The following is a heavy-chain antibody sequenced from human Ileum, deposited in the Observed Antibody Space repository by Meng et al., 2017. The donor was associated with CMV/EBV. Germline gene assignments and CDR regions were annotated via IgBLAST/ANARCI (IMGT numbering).Heavy chain of an antibody. CDR1: GFTFSSYA. D-gene: IGHD3-10*01. V-gene: IGHV3-48*04. CDR2: ISSSISTT. CDR3: ARGSYGSGSFYPQPFGY. Sequence: GESLKISCAASGFTFSSYAMNWVRQAPGKGLEWVSYISSSISTTYYADSVKGRFTISRDNAKNSLHLQMNSLRAEDTAVYYCARGSYGSGSFYPQPFGYWGQGTLVTVSS. J-gene: IGHJ4*02.